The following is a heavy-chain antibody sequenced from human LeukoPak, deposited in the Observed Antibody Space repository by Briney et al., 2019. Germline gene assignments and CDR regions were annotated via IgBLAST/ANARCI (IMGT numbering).Heavy chain of an antibody. CDR1: GGSITYYY. D-gene: IGHD6-19*01. CDR2: IQTSGKT. Sequence: PSETLSLTCSVSGGSITYYYWSWIRQPAGKGLEWIGRIQTSGKTNYNPSLKSRVTISVDMSKNQFSLKLSSVSAADTAVYYCARHDIYSSGWSNDAFDIWGQGTMVTVSS. J-gene: IGHJ3*02. V-gene: IGHV4-4*07. CDR3: ARHDIYSSGWSNDAFDI.